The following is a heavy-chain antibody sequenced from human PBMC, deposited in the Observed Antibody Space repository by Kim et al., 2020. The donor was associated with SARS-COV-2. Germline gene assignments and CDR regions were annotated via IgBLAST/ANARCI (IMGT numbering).Heavy chain of an antibody. CDR2: IYHSGST. D-gene: IGHD6-13*01. CDR1: GGSISSSNW. J-gene: IGHJ4*02. V-gene: IGHV4-4*02. Sequence: SETLSLTCAVSGGSISSSNWWSWVRQPPGKGLEWIGEIYHSGSTNYNPSLKSRVTISVDKSKNQFSLKLSSVTAADTAVYYCASGGLGIAAATRVYWGQGTLVTVSS. CDR3: ASGGLGIAAATRVY.